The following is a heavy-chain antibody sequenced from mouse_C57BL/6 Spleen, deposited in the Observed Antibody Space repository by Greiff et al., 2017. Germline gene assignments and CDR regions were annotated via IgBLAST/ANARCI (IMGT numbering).Heavy chain of an antibody. V-gene: IGHV3-6*01. Sequence: VQLKESGPGLVKPSQSLSLTCSVTGYSITSGYYWNWIRQFPGNKLEWMGYISYDGSNNYNPSLKNRISITRDTSKNQFFLKLNSVTTEDTATYYCARDLTTVPYYFDDWGQGTTLTVSS. CDR3: ARDLTTVPYYFDD. D-gene: IGHD1-1*01. J-gene: IGHJ2*01. CDR1: GYSITSGYY. CDR2: ISYDGSN.